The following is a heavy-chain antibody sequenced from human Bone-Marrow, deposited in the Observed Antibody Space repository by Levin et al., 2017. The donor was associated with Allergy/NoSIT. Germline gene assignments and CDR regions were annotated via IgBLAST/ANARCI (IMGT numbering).Heavy chain of an antibody. J-gene: IGHJ5*02. CDR3: ARVHYDCWSGLRRFDP. D-gene: IGHD3-3*01. V-gene: IGHV1-18*01. CDR1: GYTFTTYT. CDR2: INTYNGNT. Sequence: GESLKISCKASGYTFTTYTISWVRQAPGQGLEWMGWINTYNGNTNYAQKLQGRVTMTTDTSTSTAYMELRSLRSDDTAVYYCARVHYDCWSGLRRFDPWGQGTLVTVSS.